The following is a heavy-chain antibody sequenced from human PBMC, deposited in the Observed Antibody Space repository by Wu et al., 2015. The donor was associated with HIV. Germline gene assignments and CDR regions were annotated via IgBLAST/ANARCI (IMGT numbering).Heavy chain of an antibody. CDR1: GGTFSSYA. V-gene: IGHV1-69*05. Sequence: QVQLVQSGAEVKKPGSSVKVSCKASGGTFSSYAISWVRQAPGQGLEWMGGIIPIFGTANYAQKFQGRVTITTDESTSTAYMELSSLRSEDTAVYYCATTYSSGYHNRNYYYYYGMDVWGQGP. CDR2: IIPIFGTA. J-gene: IGHJ6*02. D-gene: IGHD3-22*01. CDR3: ATTYSSGYHNRNYYYYYGMDV.